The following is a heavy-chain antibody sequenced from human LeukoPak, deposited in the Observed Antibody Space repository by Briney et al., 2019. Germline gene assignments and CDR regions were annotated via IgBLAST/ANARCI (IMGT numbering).Heavy chain of an antibody. Sequence: QPGGSLRLSCAASGFTFSNYGMHWVRQAPGKGLEWVAFIRYDGSNKYFADSLKGRFTISRDNSKNTLYLQMNSLRAEDTAVYYCAKRGYSGYDYDYYYYMDVWGKGTTVTVSS. J-gene: IGHJ6*03. CDR1: GFTFSNYG. CDR3: AKRGYSGYDYDYYYYMDV. D-gene: IGHD5-12*01. CDR2: IRYDGSNK. V-gene: IGHV3-30*02.